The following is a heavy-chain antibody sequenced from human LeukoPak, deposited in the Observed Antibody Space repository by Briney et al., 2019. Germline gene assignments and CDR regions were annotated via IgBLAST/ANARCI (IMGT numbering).Heavy chain of an antibody. CDR2: ISYDGSNK. CDR1: GFTFSSYG. CDR3: AKDSSDYAYLRY. Sequence: GGSLRLSCAASGFTFSSYGMHWVRQAPGKGLEWVAVISYDGSNKYYADSVKGRFTISRDNSKNTLYLQMNSLRAEDTAVYYCAKDSSDYAYLRYWGQGTLVTVSS. J-gene: IGHJ4*02. D-gene: IGHD4-17*01. V-gene: IGHV3-30*18.